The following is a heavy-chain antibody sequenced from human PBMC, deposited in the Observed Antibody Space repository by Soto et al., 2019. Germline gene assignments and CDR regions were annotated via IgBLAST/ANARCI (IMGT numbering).Heavy chain of an antibody. CDR2: IYYSGST. J-gene: IGHJ5*02. D-gene: IGHD2-21*02. CDR1: GGSISSYY. CDR3: ARDNGGNSPFGYHWFDP. Sequence: SETLSLTCTVSGGSISSYYWSWIRQPPGKGQEWIGYIYYSGSTNYNPSLKSRVTISVDTSKNQFSLKLSSVTAADTAVYYCARDNGGNSPFGYHWFDPWGQGTLVTVSS. V-gene: IGHV4-59*01.